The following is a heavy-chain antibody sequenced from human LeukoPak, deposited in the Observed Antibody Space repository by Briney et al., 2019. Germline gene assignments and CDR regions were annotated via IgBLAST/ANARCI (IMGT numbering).Heavy chain of an antibody. CDR3: ARGYGSGSYYTY. Sequence: PSETLSLTCAVYGGSFSGNYWSWIRQPPGKGLEWIGEINPSGSTNYNPSLKSRVTISIDTPKNQFSLKLSSVTAADTAVYYCARGYGSGSYYTYWGRGTLVTVSS. J-gene: IGHJ4*02. CDR1: GGSFSGNY. D-gene: IGHD3-10*01. CDR2: INPSGST. V-gene: IGHV4-34*01.